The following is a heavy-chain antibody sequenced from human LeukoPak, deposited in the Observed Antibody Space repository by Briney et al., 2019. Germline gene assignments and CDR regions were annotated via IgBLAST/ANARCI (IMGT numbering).Heavy chain of an antibody. V-gene: IGHV3-23*01. CDR1: GFTFSSYA. J-gene: IGHJ1*01. D-gene: IGHD3-22*01. CDR2: LSRSGDGT. Sequence: HPGGSLTLSCAASGFTFSSYAMVWVRQAPGKGLELVSALSRSGDGTSYADSVKGRFTVSRDNSKNTVFLQMDSLRPEDTAVYYCAKGSSKYYYDSAGSFHFQHWGQGTLVSVS. CDR3: AKGSSKYYYDSAGSFHFQH.